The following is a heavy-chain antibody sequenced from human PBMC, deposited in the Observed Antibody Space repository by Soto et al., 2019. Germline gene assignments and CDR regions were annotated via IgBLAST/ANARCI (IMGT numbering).Heavy chain of an antibody. J-gene: IGHJ4*02. CDR1: GGSISSYY. CDR3: ARISHYYGSGSYYKTLDY. CDR2: IDWDDDK. Sequence: TLSLTCTVSGGSISSYYWSWIRQPPGKALEWLALIDWDDDKYYSTSLKTRLTISKDTSKNQVVLTMTNMDPVDTATYYCARISHYYGSGSYYKTLDYWGQGTLVTVSS. V-gene: IGHV2-70*18. D-gene: IGHD3-10*01.